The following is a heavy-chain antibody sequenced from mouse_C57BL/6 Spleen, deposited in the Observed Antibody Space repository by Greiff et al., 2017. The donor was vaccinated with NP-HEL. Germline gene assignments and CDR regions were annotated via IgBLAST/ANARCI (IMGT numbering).Heavy chain of an antibody. CDR1: GYTFTSYW. D-gene: IGHD3-1*01. V-gene: IGHV1-50*01. J-gene: IGHJ3*01. CDR2: IDPSDSYT. Sequence: VQLQQSGAELVKPGASVKLSCKASGYTFTSYWMQWVKQRPGQGLEWIGEIDPSDSYTNYNQKFKGKATLTVDTSSSTAYMQLSSLTSEDSAVCYCARSGGDGWFAYWGQGTLVTVSA. CDR3: ARSGGDGWFAY.